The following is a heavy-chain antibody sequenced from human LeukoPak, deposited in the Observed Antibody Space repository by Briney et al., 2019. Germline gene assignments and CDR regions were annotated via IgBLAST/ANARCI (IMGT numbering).Heavy chain of an antibody. D-gene: IGHD4-11*01. CDR2: IKTDGSRT. V-gene: IGHV3-74*01. J-gene: IGHJ5*02. CDR1: GFTFSGHW. Sequence: GGSLILSCAASGFTFSGHWMHWVRQAPGKGLEWISRIKTDGSRTDYVDSVKGRFTISRDNAKNTLYLQMTSLRVEDTAVYYCARDHSPGWFGPWGQGTLVTVSS. CDR3: ARDHSPGWFGP.